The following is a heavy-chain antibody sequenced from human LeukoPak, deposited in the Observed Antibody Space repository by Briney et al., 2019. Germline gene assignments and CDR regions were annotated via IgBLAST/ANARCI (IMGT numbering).Heavy chain of an antibody. CDR1: GFTFSSYA. CDR2: ISYDGSNK. Sequence: PGRSLRLSCAASGFTFSSYAMHWVRQAPGKGLEWVAVISYDGSNKYYADSVKGRFTISRDNSKNTLYLQMNSLRAEDTAVYYCARDGSSGYYFSTDAFDIWGQGTMVTVPS. V-gene: IGHV3-30*04. J-gene: IGHJ3*02. CDR3: ARDGSSGYYFSTDAFDI. D-gene: IGHD3-22*01.